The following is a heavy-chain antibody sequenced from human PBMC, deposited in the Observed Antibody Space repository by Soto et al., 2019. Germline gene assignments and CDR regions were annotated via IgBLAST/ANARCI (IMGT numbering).Heavy chain of an antibody. CDR2: ISTFNGNT. CDR3: ARGTVTSGRWFGP. CDR1: ASTFTGYT. J-gene: IGHJ5*02. V-gene: IGHV1-18*04. D-gene: IGHD4-17*01. Sequence: QVHLVQSGTEVKEPGASVKVSCKASASTFTGYTINWVRQAPGQGLEWMGWISTFNGNTKYAGNFEGRVTMTTNTSTTTAYRKLTSLTFDDTAVYFGARGTVTSGRWFGPWGQGTLVSVSS.